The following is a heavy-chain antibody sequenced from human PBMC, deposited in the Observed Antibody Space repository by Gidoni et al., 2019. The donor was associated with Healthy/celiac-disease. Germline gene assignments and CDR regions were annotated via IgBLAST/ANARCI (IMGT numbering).Heavy chain of an antibody. CDR1: GGSFSGYY. J-gene: IGHJ4*02. Sequence: QVQLQQWGAGLLKPSETLSLTCAVYGGSFSGYYWSWIRQPPGKGLEWIGESNHSGSTNYNPSLKSRVTISVDTSKNQFSLKLSSVTAADTAVYYCARGEGGSYDYWGQGTLVTVSS. CDR3: ARGEGGSYDY. V-gene: IGHV4-34*01. CDR2: SNHSGST. D-gene: IGHD1-26*01.